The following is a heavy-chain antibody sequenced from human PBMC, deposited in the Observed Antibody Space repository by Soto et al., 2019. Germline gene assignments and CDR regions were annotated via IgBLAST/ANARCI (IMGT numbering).Heavy chain of an antibody. CDR2: INHSGST. J-gene: IGHJ6*02. CDR1: GGSFSGYY. CDR3: ARGEVGVMPPNYYYYDMDV. Sequence: SETLSLTCAVYGGSFSGYYWSWILQPPWKGLEWIGEINHSGSTNYNPSLKSRVTVSVDTSKNQFSLKVSSVTAADTAVYYCARGEVGVMPPNYYYYDMDVWGQGTTVTVSS. V-gene: IGHV4-34*01. D-gene: IGHD2-8*01.